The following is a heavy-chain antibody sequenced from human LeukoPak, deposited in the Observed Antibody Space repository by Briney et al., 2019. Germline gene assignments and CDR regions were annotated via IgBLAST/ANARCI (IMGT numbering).Heavy chain of an antibody. D-gene: IGHD6-19*01. V-gene: IGHV4-61*02. CDR1: GGSISSGSYY. CDR2: IYTSGRT. J-gene: IGHJ4*02. Sequence: SQTLSLTCTVSGGSISSGSYYWSWIRQPAGKGLEWVGRIYTSGRTDYNPSLKSRVTISVDTSKNQFSLKLSSVTAADTAVYYCVGERGEEYSSGWYKRNYFDNWGQGIRVTVSS. CDR3: VGERGEEYSSGWYKRNYFDN.